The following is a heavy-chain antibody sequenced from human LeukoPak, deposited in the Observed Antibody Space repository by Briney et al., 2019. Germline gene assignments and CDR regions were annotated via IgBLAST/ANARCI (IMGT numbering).Heavy chain of an antibody. Sequence: PGGSLRLSCAASGFTFSSYAMSWVRQAPGKGLEWVSYISSSSDYIYYADSVKGRFTISRDNAKNSLYLQMNSLRAEDTAVYYCARGGGIVGTTHFDYWGQGTLVTVSS. CDR1: GFTFSSYA. CDR2: ISSSSDYI. CDR3: ARGGGIVGTTHFDY. J-gene: IGHJ4*02. V-gene: IGHV3-21*01. D-gene: IGHD1-26*01.